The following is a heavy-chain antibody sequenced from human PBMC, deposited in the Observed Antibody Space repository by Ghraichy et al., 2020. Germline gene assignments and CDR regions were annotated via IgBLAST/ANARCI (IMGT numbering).Heavy chain of an antibody. CDR3: ARVAGAARLINWDYYYYYMDV. CDR2: INSDGSST. Sequence: GGSLRLSCAASGFTFSSYWMHWVRQAPGKGLVWVSRINSDGSSTSYADSVKGRFTISRDNAKNTLYLQMNSLRAEDTAVYYCARVAGAARLINWDYYYYYMDVWGKGTTVTVSS. J-gene: IGHJ6*03. V-gene: IGHV3-74*01. D-gene: IGHD6-6*01. CDR1: GFTFSSYW.